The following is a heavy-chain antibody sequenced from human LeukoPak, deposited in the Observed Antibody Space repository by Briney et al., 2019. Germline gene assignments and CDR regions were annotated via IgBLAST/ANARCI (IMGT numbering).Heavy chain of an antibody. CDR3: AKDQYGIAVAPLHQLIQH. CDR1: GFTFSSYG. CDR2: ISYDGSNK. J-gene: IGHJ1*01. V-gene: IGHV3-30*18. Sequence: PGGSLRLSCAASGFTFSSYGMHWVRQAPGKGLEWVAVISYDGSNKYYADSVKGRFTISRDNSKNTLYLQMNSLRAEDTAVYYCAKDQYGIAVAPLHQLIQHWGQGTLVTVSS. D-gene: IGHD6-19*01.